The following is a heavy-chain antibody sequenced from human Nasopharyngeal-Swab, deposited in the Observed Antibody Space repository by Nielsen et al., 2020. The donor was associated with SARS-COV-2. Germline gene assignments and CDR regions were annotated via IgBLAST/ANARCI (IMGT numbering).Heavy chain of an antibody. CDR2: IDASGDT. V-gene: IGHV3-53*01. CDR1: GFTVTNND. D-gene: IGHD1-20*01. Sequence: GGSLRLSCAASGFTVTNNDMTWVRKVPGKGLEWISHIDASGDTHTADAVKGRFTISRDSSENTLYLEMNNLTPDDTATYYCAAPLTGLHYWGQGTLVTVSS. CDR3: AAPLTGLHY. J-gene: IGHJ4*02.